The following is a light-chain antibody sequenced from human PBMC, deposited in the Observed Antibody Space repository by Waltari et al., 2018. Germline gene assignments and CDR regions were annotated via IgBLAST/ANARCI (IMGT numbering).Light chain of an antibody. J-gene: IGKJ4*01. Sequence: EIVLTQSPATLSLSPGERATLYCRASQSIDNYLAWYQQKPGQAPRLLIHDSSNRATDIPARFSGSGSGTDFTLTISSLEPEDFAVYYCQQRSGWPPTFGGGTKVDI. V-gene: IGKV3-11*01. CDR2: DSS. CDR3: QQRSGWPPT. CDR1: QSIDNY.